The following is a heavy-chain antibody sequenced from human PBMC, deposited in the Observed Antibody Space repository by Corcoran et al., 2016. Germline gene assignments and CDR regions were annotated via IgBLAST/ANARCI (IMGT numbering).Heavy chain of an antibody. CDR1: GFTVSSHY. CDR2: IYSGGST. V-gene: IGHV3-53*01. Sequence: EVQLVESGGGLIQPGGSLRLSCAASGFTVSSHYMSWVRQAPGKGLEWVSVIYSGGSTYYADSVKGRFTISRDNSKNTLYLQMNSLRAEDTAVYYCARDVDGYNLFDYWGQGTLVTVSS. J-gene: IGHJ4*02. CDR3: ARDVDGYNLFDY. D-gene: IGHD5-12*01.